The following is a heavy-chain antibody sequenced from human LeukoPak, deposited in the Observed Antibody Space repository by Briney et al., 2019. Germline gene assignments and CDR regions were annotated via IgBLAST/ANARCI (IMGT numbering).Heavy chain of an antibody. D-gene: IGHD1-26*01. CDR2: VSSSGST. CDR3: ARDGIEDSSAFDL. CDR1: GDSISNYY. V-gene: IGHV4-4*08. J-gene: IGHJ4*02. Sequence: SETLSLTCTVSGDSISNYYWSWLRQPPGKGLEWIGYVSSSGSTSYTPSLKSRVTVSLDRSKNQFSLKLSSVTAADTAVYYCARDGIEDSSAFDLWGQGTLVTVSS.